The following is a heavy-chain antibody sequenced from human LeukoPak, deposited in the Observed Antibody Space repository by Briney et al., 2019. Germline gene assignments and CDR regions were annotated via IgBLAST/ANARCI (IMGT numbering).Heavy chain of an antibody. Sequence: GGSLRLSCAASGFTFSSYSMNWVRQAPGKGLEWVSYISSSSSTIYYADSVKGRFTISRDNTKNSLYLQMDSLTADDTAVYFCACLRGPSDYWGQGTLVTVSS. J-gene: IGHJ4*02. V-gene: IGHV3-48*04. CDR3: ACLRGPSDY. CDR2: ISSSSSTI. CDR1: GFTFSSYS. D-gene: IGHD4-17*01.